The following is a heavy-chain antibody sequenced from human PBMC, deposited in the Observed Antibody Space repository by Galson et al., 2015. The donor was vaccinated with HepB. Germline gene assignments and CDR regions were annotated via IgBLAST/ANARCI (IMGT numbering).Heavy chain of an antibody. Sequence: LSLTCVVYGGSFSGHYWSWIRQPPGKGLEWIGEINHRGSTNYNPSLKNRVTISVDTSKNQYSLKLSSVTAADTAVYYCVRGRGGINSYYYDSSGYCRPLDYWGQGTLVTVSS. J-gene: IGHJ4*02. CDR2: INHRGST. D-gene: IGHD3-22*01. CDR3: VRGRGGINSYYYDSSGYCRPLDY. CDR1: GGSFSGHY. V-gene: IGHV4-34*01.